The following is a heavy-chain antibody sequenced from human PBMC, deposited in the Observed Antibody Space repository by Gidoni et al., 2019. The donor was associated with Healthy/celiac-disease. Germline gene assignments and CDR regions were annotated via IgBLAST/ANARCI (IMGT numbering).Heavy chain of an antibody. CDR1: GFTFSSYK. Sequence: EVQLVESGGGLVQPGGSLRLSCAASGFTFSSYKMNWVRQAPGKGLEWVSYISSSGSTIYYADSVKGRFTISRDNAKNSLYLQMNSLRAEDTAVYYCARDMYSSSSNNYWGQGTLVTVSS. J-gene: IGHJ4*02. CDR2: ISSSGSTI. V-gene: IGHV3-48*03. CDR3: ARDMYSSSSNNY. D-gene: IGHD6-13*01.